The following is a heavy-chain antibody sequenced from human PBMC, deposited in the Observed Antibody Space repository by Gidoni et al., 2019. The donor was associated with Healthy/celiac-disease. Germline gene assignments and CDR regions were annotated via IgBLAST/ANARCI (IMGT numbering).Heavy chain of an antibody. CDR2: ISDDGSNK. J-gene: IGHJ6*02. Sequence: VQLVESGGGVVQPGRSPRLSCAASGFPFRSYAMHLVRQAPGKGLEWVAVISDDGSNKYYAESVKGRFTISRDNSKKTLYLKMNSLRAEDTAVYYCARDPTLTVTTILGYYYYGMDVWGQGTTVTVSS. CDR1: GFPFRSYA. D-gene: IGHD4-17*01. V-gene: IGHV3-30-3*01. CDR3: ARDPTLTVTTILGYYYYGMDV.